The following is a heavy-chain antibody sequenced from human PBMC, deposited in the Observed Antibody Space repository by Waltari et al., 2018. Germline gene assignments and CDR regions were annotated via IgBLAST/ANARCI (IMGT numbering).Heavy chain of an antibody. J-gene: IGHJ5*02. Sequence: VQLVESGGGVVQPGRSLRLSCAASGFIFSSHGIHWIRQGPGRGREWVAFISYDGREKQYADSVNGRFTISRDNSNNTVSLQMNSLRDDDTSFYYCARDSAIRFLQWLPQSKWFDPWGQGTLVIGSS. CDR2: ISYDGREK. V-gene: IGHV3-33*05. D-gene: IGHD3-3*01. CDR1: GFIFSSHG. CDR3: ARDSAIRFLQWLPQSKWFDP.